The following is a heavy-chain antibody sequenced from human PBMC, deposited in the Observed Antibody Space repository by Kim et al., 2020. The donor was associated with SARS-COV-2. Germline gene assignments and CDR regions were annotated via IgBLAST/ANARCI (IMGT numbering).Heavy chain of an antibody. D-gene: IGHD2-8*01. CDR3: ARGPLYYGVK. Sequence: STNYNPSLNSRVTVRVDTSKSQFSLKLSSVTAADTAVYYCARGPLYYGVKWGQGTLVTVSS. J-gene: IGHJ4*02. V-gene: IGHV4-59*09. CDR2: ST.